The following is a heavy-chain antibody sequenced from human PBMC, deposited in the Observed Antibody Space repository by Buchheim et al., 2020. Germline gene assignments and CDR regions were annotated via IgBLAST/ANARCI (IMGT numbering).Heavy chain of an antibody. CDR2: ISSSSNTI. D-gene: IGHD6-13*01. V-gene: IGHV3-48*01. CDR3: ARGYSSSWYSLFDN. Sequence: EVQLVESGGGLVQPGGSLRLSCTASGFTFSSYSMTWVRQAPGKGLEWVSYISSSSNTIYYADSVKGRFTITRDNAKNPLYLQMNSLRVEDTAVYYCARGYSSSWYSLFDNWGQGTL. J-gene: IGHJ4*02. CDR1: GFTFSSYS.